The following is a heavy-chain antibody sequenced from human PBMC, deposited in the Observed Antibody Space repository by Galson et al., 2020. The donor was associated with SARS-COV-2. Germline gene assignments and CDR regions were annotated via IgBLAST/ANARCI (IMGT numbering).Heavy chain of an antibody. D-gene: IGHD4-17*01. V-gene: IGHV3-74*01. CDR3: ARGWGDYGDYGFDY. CDR1: GFTFSSYW. CDR2: INRDGSST. Sequence: GGSLRLSCAASGFTFSSYWMHWVRPAPGKVLVWVSRINRDGSSTSYADSVKGRFTISRDNAKNTLYLQMNSLRAEDTAVYYCARGWGDYGDYGFDYWGQGTLVTVSS. J-gene: IGHJ4*02.